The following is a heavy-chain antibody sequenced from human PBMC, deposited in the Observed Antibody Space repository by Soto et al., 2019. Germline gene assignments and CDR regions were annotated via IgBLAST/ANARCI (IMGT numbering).Heavy chain of an antibody. CDR1: GFTFSNYG. V-gene: IGHV3-48*04. J-gene: IGHJ4*02. Sequence: EVHLVESGGGLVQPGGSLRLSCAASGFTFSNYGMNWARQAPGRGLEWVTHINAPGETKSYSDSVKGRFTVSGDDAKNSLYLQMSSLRADDTAIYYCARDPEGINDFDYWGQGTLVTVSS. D-gene: IGHD2-21*01. CDR2: INAPGETK. CDR3: ARDPEGINDFDY.